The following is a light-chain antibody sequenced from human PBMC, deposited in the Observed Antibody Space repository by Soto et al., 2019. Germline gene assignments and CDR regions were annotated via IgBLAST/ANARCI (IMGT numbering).Light chain of an antibody. V-gene: IGLV2-14*03. Sequence: QSALTQPASVSGSPGQSITISCTGTSSDIGHYDYVSWYQQHPGKAPKLMIYHVTYRRSGVSNRYSGSKSGNSASLTISGLQADDEADYYCCSLTTSHTYVFGSGTQLTVL. CDR3: CSLTTSHTYV. CDR2: HVT. J-gene: IGLJ1*01. CDR1: SSDIGHYDY.